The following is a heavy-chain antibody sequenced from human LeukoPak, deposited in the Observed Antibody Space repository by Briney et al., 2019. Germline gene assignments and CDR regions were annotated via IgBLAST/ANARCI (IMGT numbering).Heavy chain of an antibody. CDR1: GFTFSSYW. D-gene: IGHD3-10*01. Sequence: GGSLRLSCAASGFTFSSYWMSWVRQAPGKGLEWVANIKQDGSEKYYVDSVKGRFTISRDNAKNSLYLQMNSLRAEDTAVYYCARDPNYGSGSCYSDAFDIWGQGTMVTVSS. J-gene: IGHJ3*02. CDR2: IKQDGSEK. CDR3: ARDPNYGSGSCYSDAFDI. V-gene: IGHV3-7*01.